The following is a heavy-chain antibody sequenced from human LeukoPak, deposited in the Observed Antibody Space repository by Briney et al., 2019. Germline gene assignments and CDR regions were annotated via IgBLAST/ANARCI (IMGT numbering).Heavy chain of an antibody. V-gene: IGHV1-3*01. Sequence: ASVKVSCKASGYTFTSYAMHWVRQAPGQRLEWMGWINAGNGNTKYSQKFQGRVTITRDTSASTAYMELSSLRSEDTAVYYCARFEVAAALVPQEVDYWGRGTLVTVSS. J-gene: IGHJ4*02. CDR2: INAGNGNT. CDR3: ARFEVAAALVPQEVDY. CDR1: GYTFTSYA. D-gene: IGHD3-10*01.